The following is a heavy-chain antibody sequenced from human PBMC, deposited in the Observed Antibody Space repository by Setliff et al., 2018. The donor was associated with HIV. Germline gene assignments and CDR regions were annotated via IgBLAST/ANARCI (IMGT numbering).Heavy chain of an antibody. V-gene: IGHV4-59*11. J-gene: IGHJ4*02. Sequence: SETLSLTCTVSGGSISSHYWIWIRQPPGKGLEWIGYIHYSGATNYNPSLKSRVTISLDTSRTQFSLRLSSVTAADTAVYYCARDTSGGYWGQGTLVTVSS. CDR3: ARDTSGGY. CDR2: IHYSGAT. CDR1: GGSISSHY. D-gene: IGHD3-10*01.